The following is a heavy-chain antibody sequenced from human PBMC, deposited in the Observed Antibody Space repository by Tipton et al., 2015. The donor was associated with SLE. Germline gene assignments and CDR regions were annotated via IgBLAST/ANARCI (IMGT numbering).Heavy chain of an antibody. V-gene: IGHV4-39*07. Sequence: TLSLTCTVSGGSISSGDYYWGWIRQSPGKGLEWIGSLYDSGSTYYNPSLKSRVTISVDTSKNQFSLKLRSVTAADTAVYYCARDSPPLFHQFGAYDIWGQGTMVTVSS. CDR2: LYDSGST. J-gene: IGHJ3*02. D-gene: IGHD2-21*01. CDR3: ARDSPPLFHQFGAYDI. CDR1: GGSISSGDYY.